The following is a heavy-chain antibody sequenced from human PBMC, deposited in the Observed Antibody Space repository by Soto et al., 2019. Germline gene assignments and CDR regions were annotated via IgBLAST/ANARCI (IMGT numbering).Heavy chain of an antibody. Sequence: QVHLGQSRGEVKKPGASVRVSCKASGYNFTNYAITWVRQAPGQGLQWMGWISVHSGYTYYTQSLRGRITMTKDTSTTTAYMELRSLTSDDTAVYFCGRYDTILGTNEVDNWGQGTPVTVS. CDR2: ISVHSGYT. D-gene: IGHD3-3*01. CDR1: GYNFTNYA. CDR3: GRYDTILGTNEVDN. J-gene: IGHJ4*02. V-gene: IGHV1-18*04.